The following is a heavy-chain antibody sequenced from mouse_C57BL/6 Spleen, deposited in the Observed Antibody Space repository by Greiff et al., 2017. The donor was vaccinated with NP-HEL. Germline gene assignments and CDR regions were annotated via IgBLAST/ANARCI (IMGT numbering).Heavy chain of an antibody. Sequence: VQVVESGPGLVQPSQSLSITCTVSGFSLTSYGVHWVRQSPGKGLEWLGAIWSGGSTDYNAAFISRLSISKDNSKSQVFFKMSSLRADDTAIYYCARKSWDYAMDYWGQGTSVTVSS. CDR1: GFSLTSYG. CDR3: ARKSWDYAMDY. V-gene: IGHV2-2*01. D-gene: IGHD4-1*01. J-gene: IGHJ4*01. CDR2: IWSGGST.